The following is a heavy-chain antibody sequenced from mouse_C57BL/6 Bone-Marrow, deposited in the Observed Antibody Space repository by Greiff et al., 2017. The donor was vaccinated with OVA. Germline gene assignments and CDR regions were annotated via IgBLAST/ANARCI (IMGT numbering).Heavy chain of an antibody. CDR1: GYTFTSYW. Sequence: QVQLKQPGAELVKPGASVTMSCKASGYTFTSYWITWVKQRPGQGLEWIGDIYPGSGSTNYNEKFKSKATLTVDTSSSTAYMQRSSLTSEDSAVYYCARFITTVSWYFDVWGTGTTVTVSS. CDR2: IYPGSGST. V-gene: IGHV1-55*01. CDR3: ARFITTVSWYFDV. J-gene: IGHJ1*03. D-gene: IGHD1-1*01.